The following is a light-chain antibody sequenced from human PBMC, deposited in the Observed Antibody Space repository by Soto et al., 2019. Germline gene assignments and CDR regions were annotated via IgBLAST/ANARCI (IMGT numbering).Light chain of an antibody. CDR3: QQLNSYPRS. Sequence: IQLTQSPSSLSASVGDRVTITCRASQGISSYLAWYQQKPGKAPKLLIYAASTLQSGVTSRFCGSGSGTDFTLTISSLQPEDFATYYCQQLNSYPRSFGQGTKLEIK. CDR2: AAS. CDR1: QGISSY. V-gene: IGKV1-9*01. J-gene: IGKJ2*01.